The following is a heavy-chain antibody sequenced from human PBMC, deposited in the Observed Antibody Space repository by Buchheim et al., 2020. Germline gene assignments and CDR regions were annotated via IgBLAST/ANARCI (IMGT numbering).Heavy chain of an antibody. CDR1: GFTFSSYT. D-gene: IGHD5-18*01. Sequence: EVQLVESGGGLVQPGGSLRLSCAASGFTFSSYTMNWVRRAPGKGLEWVSYISGSGNTINYADSVKGRFTMSRDNAKNSLYLQMNSRRAEDTAVDYYARDDGTAMATRYFDYWGQGIL. J-gene: IGHJ4*02. V-gene: IGHV3-48*01. CDR3: ARDDGTAMATRYFDY. CDR2: ISGSGNTI.